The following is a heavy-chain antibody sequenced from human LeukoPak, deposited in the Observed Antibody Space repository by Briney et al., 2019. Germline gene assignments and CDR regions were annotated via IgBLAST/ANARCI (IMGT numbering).Heavy chain of an antibody. V-gene: IGHV3-21*01. Sequence: GGSLRLSCAASGFTFNTYTMNWVRQAPGKVLEWVSSITASSTAIYSADSVKGRFTISRDNAKNFLYLQMNSLRAEDTAVYYCARTYYDILTGYNPYFDYWGQGILVTVSS. D-gene: IGHD3-9*01. CDR1: GFTFNTYT. CDR2: ITASSTAI. CDR3: ARTYYDILTGYNPYFDY. J-gene: IGHJ4*02.